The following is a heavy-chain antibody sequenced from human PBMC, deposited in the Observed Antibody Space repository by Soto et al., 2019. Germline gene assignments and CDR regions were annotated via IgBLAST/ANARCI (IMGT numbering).Heavy chain of an antibody. CDR3: AKGGDVARQDLDY. CDR1: GFTFSNFG. J-gene: IGHJ4*02. Sequence: QVQLVESGGGVVQPGRSLRLSCAASGFTFSNFGMHWVRQAPGKGLEWVAAISSDGSDKYYSDSVKGRFTISRDNSKNTLFLQMNSLRVEDTAAYYCAKGGDVARQDLDYWGQGTLVTVSS. D-gene: IGHD2-15*01. CDR2: ISSDGSDK. V-gene: IGHV3-30*18.